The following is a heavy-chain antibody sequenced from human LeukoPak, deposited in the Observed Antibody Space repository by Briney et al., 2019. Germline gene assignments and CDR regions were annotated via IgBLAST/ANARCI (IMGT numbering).Heavy chain of an antibody. J-gene: IGHJ4*02. CDR2: IYPGDSDT. V-gene: IGHV5-51*01. CDR3: ARQNDFRLDY. D-gene: IGHD3-3*01. Sequence: GESLRISCKGSGYTFSSYWIGWVRQMPGKGLEWMGIIYPGDSDTRYSPSLQGQVTISVDTSIGTAYLQWSSLKASDTAIYYCARQNDFRLDYWGQGTLVTVSS. CDR1: GYTFSSYW.